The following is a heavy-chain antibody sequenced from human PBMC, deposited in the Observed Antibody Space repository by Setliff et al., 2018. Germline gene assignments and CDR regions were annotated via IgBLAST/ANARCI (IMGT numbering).Heavy chain of an antibody. J-gene: IGHJ6*03. CDR2: IIPIFGTA. CDR1: GDTFSRYA. CDR3: ALEYSNSSPTVYYYMDV. V-gene: IGHV1-69*13. D-gene: IGHD6-6*01. Sequence: SVKVSCKASGDTFSRYAISWVRQAPGQGLEWMGGIIPIFGTANYAQKFQGRVTITADESTSTAYMELSSLRSEDTAVYYCALEYSNSSPTVYYYMDVWGKGTTVTVSS.